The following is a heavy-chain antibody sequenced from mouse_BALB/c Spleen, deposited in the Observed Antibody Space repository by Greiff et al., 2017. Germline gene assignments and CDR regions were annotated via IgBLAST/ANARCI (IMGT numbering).Heavy chain of an antibody. Sequence: EVKLVESGGGLVQPGGSLRLSCATSGFTFTDYYMSWVRQPPGKALEWLGFIRNKANGYTTEYSASVKGRFTISRDNSQSILYLQMNTLRAEDSATYYCARDPYFDYWCQGTTLTVSS. V-gene: IGHV7-3*02. CDR3: ARDPYFDY. CDR2: IRNKANGYTT. CDR1: GFTFTDYY. J-gene: IGHJ2*01.